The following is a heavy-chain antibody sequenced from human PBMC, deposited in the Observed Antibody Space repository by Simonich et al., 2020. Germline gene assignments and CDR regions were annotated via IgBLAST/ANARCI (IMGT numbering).Heavy chain of an antibody. CDR1: GFTFSSYS. CDR2: ISSSSSYK. V-gene: IGHV3-21*01. Sequence: EVQLVESGGGLVKPGGSLRLSCAASGFTFSSYSMNWVRQAPGKGRGWVSSISSSSSYKYYADSVKGRFTISRDNAKNALYLLMNSLRAEDTAVYYCARANERDYWGQGTLVTVSS. D-gene: IGHD1-1*01. J-gene: IGHJ4*02. CDR3: ARANERDY.